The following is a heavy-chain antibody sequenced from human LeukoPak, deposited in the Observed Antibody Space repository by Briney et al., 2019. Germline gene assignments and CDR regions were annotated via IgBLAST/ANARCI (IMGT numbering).Heavy chain of an antibody. V-gene: IGHV1-18*01. J-gene: IGHJ5*02. CDR3: AREFNYSGSGTRGWFDP. Sequence: ASVKVSCKTSGYTFTNYGITWVRQAPGQGLEWMGWISGYNGDTNYAQKFQGRVSMTTDTSTSTAYMELRSLRADDTAVYYCAREFNYSGSGTRGWFDPWGQGTLVTVSS. CDR2: ISGYNGDT. D-gene: IGHD3-10*01. CDR1: GYTFTNYG.